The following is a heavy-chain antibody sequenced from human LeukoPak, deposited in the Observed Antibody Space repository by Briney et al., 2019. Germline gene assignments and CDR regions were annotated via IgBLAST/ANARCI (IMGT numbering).Heavy chain of an antibody. D-gene: IGHD2-15*01. J-gene: IGHJ1*01. CDR3: VKVFDIYCSGGTCYSPEYFQH. V-gene: IGHV3-64D*09. Sequence: PGGSLRLSCSASGFTFSNYAMHWVRQAPGKGLEYVSAINSNGGSTYYADSVKGRFTISRDNSKNTLYLQMSSLRAEDTAAYYCVKVFDIYCSGGTCYSPEYFQHWGQGTLVTVSS. CDR2: INSNGGST. CDR1: GFTFSNYA.